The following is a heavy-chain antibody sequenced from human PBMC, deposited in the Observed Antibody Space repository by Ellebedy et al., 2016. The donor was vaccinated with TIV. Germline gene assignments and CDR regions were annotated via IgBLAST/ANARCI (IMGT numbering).Heavy chain of an antibody. CDR1: GFTFGDYA. Sequence: PGGSLRLSCTTSGFTFGDYAMSWFRQAPGKGLEWVGFIRSKVYSGTTEYAASVKGRFTISRDDSKSIAYLQMNSLKTEDTAVYYCTRSLVVPGRGDYWGQGTLVTVSS. J-gene: IGHJ4*02. D-gene: IGHD2-15*01. CDR2: IRSKVYSGTT. V-gene: IGHV3-49*03. CDR3: TRSLVVPGRGDY.